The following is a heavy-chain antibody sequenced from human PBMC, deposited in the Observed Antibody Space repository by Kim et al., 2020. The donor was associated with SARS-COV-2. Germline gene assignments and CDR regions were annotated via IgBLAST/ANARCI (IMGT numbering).Heavy chain of an antibody. J-gene: IGHJ4*02. Sequence: GGSLRLSCVVSEFTFSNSWMSWVRQAPGKGLEWVANINEDGTDKNYVDSVRGRFTISRDNAKKSLYLQMNSLRGEDTAYYCASESTATTEGHWGRGTLVTVSS. CDR2: INEDGTDK. CDR3: ASESTATTEGH. V-gene: IGHV3-7*01. CDR1: EFTFSNSW.